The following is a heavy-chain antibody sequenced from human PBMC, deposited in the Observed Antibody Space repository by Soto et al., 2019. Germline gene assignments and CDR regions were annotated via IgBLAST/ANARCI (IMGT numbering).Heavy chain of an antibody. Sequence: PSQTLSLTCAISGDCVSSNSAAWNWIRQSPSRGLEWLGRTYYRSKWYNDYAVSVKSRITINPDTSKNQFSLQLNSVTPEDTAVYYCARGREGYCSGGSCPHYYYGMDVWGQGTTVTVSS. CDR1: GDCVSSNSAA. CDR3: ARGREGYCSGGSCPHYYYGMDV. CDR2: TYYRSKWYN. V-gene: IGHV6-1*01. J-gene: IGHJ6*02. D-gene: IGHD2-15*01.